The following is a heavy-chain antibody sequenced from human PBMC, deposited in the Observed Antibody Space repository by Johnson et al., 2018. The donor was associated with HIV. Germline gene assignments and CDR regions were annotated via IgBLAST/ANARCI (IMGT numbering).Heavy chain of an antibody. V-gene: IGHV3-7*01. D-gene: IGHD2-15*01. CDR1: GFTFRRYW. J-gene: IGHJ3*02. Sequence: VQLVESGGGLVQPGGSLRLSCSASGFTFRRYWMTWFRQTPGKGLEWVANINDGGSEKYYVDTVKGRFTISRDNSKNTLYLQMNSLRAGDTALYYCARAVCRGGRCYSHDAFDIWGQGTMVTVSS. CDR2: INDGGSEK. CDR3: ARAVCRGGRCYSHDAFDI.